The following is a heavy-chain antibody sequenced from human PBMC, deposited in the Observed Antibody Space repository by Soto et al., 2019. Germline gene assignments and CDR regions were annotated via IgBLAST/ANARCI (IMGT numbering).Heavy chain of an antibody. Sequence: ASVKVSCKASGYTFTSYGISWVRQATGQGLEWMGWISAYNGNTNYAQKFQGRVTMTRDTSTSTVYMELSSLRSEDTAVYYCARVIAVAGRGFDYWGQGTLVTVSS. J-gene: IGHJ4*02. D-gene: IGHD6-19*01. CDR2: ISAYNGNT. CDR3: ARVIAVAGRGFDY. V-gene: IGHV1-18*01. CDR1: GYTFTSYG.